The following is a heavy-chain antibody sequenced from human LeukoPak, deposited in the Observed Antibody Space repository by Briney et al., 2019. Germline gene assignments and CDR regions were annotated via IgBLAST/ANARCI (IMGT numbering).Heavy chain of an antibody. CDR1: GGSISSFY. D-gene: IGHD2-15*01. J-gene: IGHJ5*02. V-gene: IGHV4-59*01. CDR2: IYHSGDT. Sequence: PSETLPLTCTVSGGSISSFYWSWIRQPPGKGLEWIGYIYHSGDTRSNPSLKSRVAISLDTSNNQFSLRLTSVTAADTAVYYCARTFCTSGSCYLSWFDPWGQGTLVTVSS. CDR3: ARTFCTSGSCYLSWFDP.